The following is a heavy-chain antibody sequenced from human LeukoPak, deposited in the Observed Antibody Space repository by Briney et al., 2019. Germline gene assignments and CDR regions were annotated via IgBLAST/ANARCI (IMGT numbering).Heavy chain of an antibody. CDR3: ARDRNYYGSGSLT. D-gene: IGHD3-10*01. CDR2: IYHSGST. J-gene: IGHJ5*02. Sequence: SQTLSLICTVSGDSISSGDYYWSWIRQPAGKGLEWIGSIYHSGSTYYNPSLKSRVTISVDTSKNQFSLKLSSVTAADTAVYYCARDRNYYGSGSLTWGQGTLVTVSS. CDR1: GDSISSGDYY. V-gene: IGHV4-61*02.